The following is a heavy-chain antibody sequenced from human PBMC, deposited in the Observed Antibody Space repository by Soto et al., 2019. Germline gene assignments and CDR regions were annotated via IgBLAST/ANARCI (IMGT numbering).Heavy chain of an antibody. V-gene: IGHV1-46*01. CDR3: ARARDMDV. Sequence: QVQLVQSGTEVKKPGASVKVSCKASGYSFTTYNLHWVRQAPGQGLEWMGIIKPSVGSTTYAQNFQDRVTMTRDTSTTTVYMELSSLRSEDTAVYYCARARDMDVWGQGTTVTVSS. CDR1: GYSFTTYN. J-gene: IGHJ6*02. CDR2: IKPSVGST.